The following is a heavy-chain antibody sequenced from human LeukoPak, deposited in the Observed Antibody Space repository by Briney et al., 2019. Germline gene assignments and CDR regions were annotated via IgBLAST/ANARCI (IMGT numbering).Heavy chain of an antibody. Sequence: PSETLSLTCTVSGGSISSYYWSWIRQPPGKGLEWIGYIYYSGSTNYNPSLKSRVTISVDTSKNQFSLKLSSVTAADTAVYYCARENYYYDSSGYYPYYFDYWGQGTLVTVSS. CDR2: IYYSGST. CDR1: GGSISSYY. CDR3: ARENYYYDSSGYYPYYFDY. J-gene: IGHJ4*02. D-gene: IGHD3-22*01. V-gene: IGHV4-59*01.